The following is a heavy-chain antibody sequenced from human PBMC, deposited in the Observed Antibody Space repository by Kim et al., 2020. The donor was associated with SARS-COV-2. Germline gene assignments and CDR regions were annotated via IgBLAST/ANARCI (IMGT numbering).Heavy chain of an antibody. CDR2: IWFDGSNQ. V-gene: IGHV3-33*01. CDR3: ARGRGYSYGYTDY. Sequence: GGSLRLSCAASGFSFNNYGMHWVRQAPGKGLEWVAIIWFDGSNQYYPDSVKGRFTISRDNSKNTLYLHMNSLRVEDTAVYYCARGRGYSYGYTDYWGQGT. CDR1: GFSFNNYG. J-gene: IGHJ4*02. D-gene: IGHD5-18*01.